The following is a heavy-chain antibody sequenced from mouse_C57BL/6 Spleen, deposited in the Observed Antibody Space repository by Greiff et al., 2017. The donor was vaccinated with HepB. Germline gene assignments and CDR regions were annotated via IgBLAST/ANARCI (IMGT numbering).Heavy chain of an antibody. CDR2: IYPGDGDT. V-gene: IGHV1-82*01. CDR3: ARGLGSGIDY. D-gene: IGHD3-3*01. Sequence: QVQLQQSGPELVKPGASVKISCKASGYAFSSSWMNWVQQRPGKGLEWIGWIYPGDGDTDYNGKFKGKATLTADKSSSTADMQRSSLASEDSAVYFCARGLGSGIDYWGQGTTLTVSS. CDR1: GYAFSSSW. J-gene: IGHJ2*01.